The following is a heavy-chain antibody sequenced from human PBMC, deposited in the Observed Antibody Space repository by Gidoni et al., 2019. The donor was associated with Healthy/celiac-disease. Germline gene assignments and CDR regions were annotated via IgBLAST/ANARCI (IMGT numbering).Heavy chain of an antibody. CDR1: GFTFSSYL. Sequence: EVQLVESGGGLVQPGGSLRLSCAASGFTFSSYLMHWVRQAPGKGLVWVSRINSDGSSTSYADSVKGRFTISRDNAKNTLYLQMNSLRAEDTAVYYCARDKRTLKVGPYGMDVWGQGTTVTVSS. J-gene: IGHJ6*02. V-gene: IGHV3-74*01. CDR3: ARDKRTLKVGPYGMDV. CDR2: INSDGSST. D-gene: IGHD1-26*01.